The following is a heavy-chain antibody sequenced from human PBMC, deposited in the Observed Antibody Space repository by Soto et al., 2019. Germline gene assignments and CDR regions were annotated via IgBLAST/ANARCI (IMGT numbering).Heavy chain of an antibody. V-gene: IGHV1-18*01. D-gene: IGHD3-3*01. CDR2: ISTYNGNT. CDR1: NYNFTNYA. J-gene: IGHJ5*02. Sequence: SVKVSCKTSNYNFTNYAITWVRQAPGQGLEWVGWISTYNGNTKSAQNLQGRVTMTTDTSTGTAYMDLRALRSDDTAFYYCARMSESAADLWGHGPLFTVSS. CDR3: ARMSESAADL.